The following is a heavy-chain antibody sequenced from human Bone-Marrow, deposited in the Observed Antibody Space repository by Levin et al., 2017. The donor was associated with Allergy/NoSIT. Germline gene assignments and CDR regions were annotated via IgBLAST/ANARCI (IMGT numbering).Heavy chain of an antibody. CDR2: IKQDGSEN. J-gene: IGHJ4*02. CDR3: ARLSGVDGATNYRDFDG. D-gene: IGHD4/OR15-4a*01. Sequence: ETLSLTCAASGFTFTDHWMSWVRQAPGKGLEWVANIKQDGSENSYVDSVKGRFTISRDNAKNSLYLQMNSLRAEDTAVYYCARLSGVDGATNYRDFDGWGQGTLVTVSS. V-gene: IGHV3-7*01. CDR1: GFTFTDHW.